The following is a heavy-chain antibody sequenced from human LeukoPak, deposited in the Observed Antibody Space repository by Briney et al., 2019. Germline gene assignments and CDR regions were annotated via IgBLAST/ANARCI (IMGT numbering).Heavy chain of an antibody. CDR3: TTIRPGY. CDR2: IKDGGTTT. Sequence: GGSLTLSCAASGFTFSSYWIQWVRQVPGEGLVWVSRIKDGGTTTDYADSVKGRFTISRDDAKNTLYLQMNSLRAEDTAVYYCTTIRPGYWGQGTLVTVSP. CDR1: GFTFSSYW. J-gene: IGHJ4*02. V-gene: IGHV3-74*01. D-gene: IGHD5-12*01.